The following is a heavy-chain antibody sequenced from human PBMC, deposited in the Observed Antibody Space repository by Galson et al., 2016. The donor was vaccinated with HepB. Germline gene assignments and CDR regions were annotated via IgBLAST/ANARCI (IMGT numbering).Heavy chain of an antibody. J-gene: IGHJ6*03. Sequence: SETLSLTCAVDGGSFSGYFWAWIRQTPGKGLEWLGEISPEGSTNYHPSVKSRVTISEDRSKNQFSLNLRSVTAADTGVYYCAREEMVGGGAMDVWGKGTTVTVSS. CDR1: GGSFSGYF. CDR2: ISPEGST. D-gene: IGHD3-10*02. CDR3: AREEMVGGGAMDV. V-gene: IGHV4-34*01.